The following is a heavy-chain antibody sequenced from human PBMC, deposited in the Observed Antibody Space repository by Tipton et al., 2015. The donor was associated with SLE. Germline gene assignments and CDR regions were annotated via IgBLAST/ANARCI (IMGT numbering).Heavy chain of an antibody. J-gene: IGHJ6*03. CDR2: IYYSGST. Sequence: LRLSCTVSGGSISSSSYYWGWIRQPPGKGLEWIGSIYYSGSTYYNPSLKSRVTISVDTSKNQFSLKLSSVTAADTAVYYCARHHSSSWYALGYYYMDVWGKGTTVTVSS. CDR1: GGSISSSSYY. V-gene: IGHV4-39*01. CDR3: ARHHSSSWYALGYYYMDV. D-gene: IGHD6-13*01.